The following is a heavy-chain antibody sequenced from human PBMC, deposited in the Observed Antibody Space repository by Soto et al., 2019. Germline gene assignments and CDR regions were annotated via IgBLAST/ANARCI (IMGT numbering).Heavy chain of an antibody. D-gene: IGHD1-1*01. CDR2: ISGSGGST. V-gene: IGHV3-23*01. J-gene: IGHJ6*02. CDR3: ASTSYGPYYYYYYGMDV. CDR1: GFTFSSYA. Sequence: PGGSLRLSCAASGFTFSSYAMSWVRQAPGKGLECVSAISGSGGSTYYADSVKGRFTISRDNSKNTLYLQMNSLRAEDTAVYYCASTSYGPYYYYYYGMDVWGQGTTVTVSS.